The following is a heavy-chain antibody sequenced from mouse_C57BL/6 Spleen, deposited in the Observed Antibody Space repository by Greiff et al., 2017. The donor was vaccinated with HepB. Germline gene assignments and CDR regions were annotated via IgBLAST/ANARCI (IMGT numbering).Heavy chain of an antibody. J-gene: IGHJ4*01. CDR2: VYPYNGGT. CDR3: ARSVGDGYVYYYAMDY. Sequence: EVQLQQSGPVLVKPGPSVKISCKASGFTFTDYYMHWVKQSHGKSLEWIGLVYPYNGGTSYNQKFKGKATLTVDTSSSTAYMELNSLTSEDSAVYYGARSVGDGYVYYYAMDYWGQGTSVTVSS. CDR1: GFTFTDYY. D-gene: IGHD2-3*01. V-gene: IGHV1-36*01.